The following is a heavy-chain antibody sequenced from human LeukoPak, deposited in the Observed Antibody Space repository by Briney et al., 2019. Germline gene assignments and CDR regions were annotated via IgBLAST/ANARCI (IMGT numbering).Heavy chain of an antibody. V-gene: IGHV3-11*04. Sequence: TGGSLRLSCAASGFTFSDHYMSWIRQAPGKGLEWVSYISSSGTIIYYADSVKGRFTISRDNAKNSLYLQMNSLRGEDTAVYYCARELDDSSGYYKPFDYWGQGTRVTVSS. J-gene: IGHJ4*02. CDR3: ARELDDSSGYYKPFDY. D-gene: IGHD3-22*01. CDR2: ISSSGTII. CDR1: GFTFSDHY.